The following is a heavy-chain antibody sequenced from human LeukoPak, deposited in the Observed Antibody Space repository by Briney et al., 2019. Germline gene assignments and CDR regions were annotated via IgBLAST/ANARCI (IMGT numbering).Heavy chain of an antibody. CDR1: GGTFSSYA. D-gene: IGHD1-26*01. J-gene: IGHJ4*02. CDR2: IIPIFGTA. CDR3: ARRSQAFTGVDY. Sequence: SVKVSCKASGGTFSSYAISWVRQAPGQGLEWMGGIIPIFGTANYAQKFQGRVTITADESTSTAYMELSSLKASDTAMYYCARRSQAFTGVDYWGQGTLVTVSS. V-gene: IGHV1-69*01.